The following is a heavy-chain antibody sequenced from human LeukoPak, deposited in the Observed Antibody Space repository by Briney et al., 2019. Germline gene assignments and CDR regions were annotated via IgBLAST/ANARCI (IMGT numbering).Heavy chain of an antibody. CDR1: SGSISGYY. CDR2: IHYSGST. Sequence: PSETLSLTCTVSSGSISGYYWSWIRQPPGKGLEWIGYIHYSGSTNYNPSLKIRVTISVDTSKNQFSLKLRSVTAADTAVYYCARYYCSSTTCYYFDYWGQGTLVTVSS. D-gene: IGHD2-2*01. CDR3: ARYYCSSTTCYYFDY. V-gene: IGHV4-59*01. J-gene: IGHJ4*02.